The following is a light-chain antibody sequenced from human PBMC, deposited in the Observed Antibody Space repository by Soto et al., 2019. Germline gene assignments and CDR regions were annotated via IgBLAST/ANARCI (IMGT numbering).Light chain of an antibody. V-gene: IGLV2-23*02. J-gene: IGLJ2*01. CDR1: SSDVGSYNL. Sequence: QSVLTQPASVSGSPGQSITISCTGTSSDVGSYNLVSWYQQHPGKAPKLMIYEVSKRPSGVSNRFSGSKSGNTASLTISGLQAEDEADYYCCSYGGSPHVVFGGGTKVTVL. CDR2: EVS. CDR3: CSYGGSPHVV.